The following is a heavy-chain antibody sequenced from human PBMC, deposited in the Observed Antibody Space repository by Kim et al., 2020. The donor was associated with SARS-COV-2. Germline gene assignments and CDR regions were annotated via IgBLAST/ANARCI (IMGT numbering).Heavy chain of an antibody. CDR1: GYTFTSYY. D-gene: IGHD2-2*01. CDR3: ARDQGYYCSSTSCYAYYYYGMDV. J-gene: IGHJ6*02. Sequence: ASVKVSCKASGYTFTSYYMHWVRQAPGQGLEWMGIINPSGGSTSYAQKFQGRVTMTRDTSTSTVYMELSSLRSEDTAVYYCARDQGYYCSSTSCYAYYYYGMDVWGQGTTVTVSS. V-gene: IGHV1-46*01. CDR2: INPSGGST.